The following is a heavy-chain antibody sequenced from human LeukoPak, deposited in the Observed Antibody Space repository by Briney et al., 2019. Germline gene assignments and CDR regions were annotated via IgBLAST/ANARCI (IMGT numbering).Heavy chain of an antibody. D-gene: IGHD2-15*01. Sequence: GGSLRLSCAASGFTISHNYMSWVRQAPGKGLEWVSVIYSDDSTYYVDSVKGRFTISRDNSKDTLYLQMNSLSAEDTAVYYCAGEYCSSGSCYPRYWGQGALVTVSS. CDR2: IYSDDST. J-gene: IGHJ4*02. CDR1: GFTISHNY. CDR3: AGEYCSSGSCYPRY. V-gene: IGHV3-53*01.